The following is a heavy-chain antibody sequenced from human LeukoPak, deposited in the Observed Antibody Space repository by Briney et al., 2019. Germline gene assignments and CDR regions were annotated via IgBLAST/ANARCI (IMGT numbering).Heavy chain of an antibody. CDR1: GNSVSGYY. V-gene: IGHV4-59*02. CDR3: ARGYSSGSLFDY. J-gene: IGHJ4*02. CDR2: LYYSGST. Sequence: SETLSLTCTVSGNSVSGYYWTWIRQPPGKGLEWIGYLYYSGSTNYNPSLKSRVTISVDTSKNQFSLKLSSVTAADTAVYYCARGYSSGSLFDYWGQGTLVTVSS. D-gene: IGHD6-19*01.